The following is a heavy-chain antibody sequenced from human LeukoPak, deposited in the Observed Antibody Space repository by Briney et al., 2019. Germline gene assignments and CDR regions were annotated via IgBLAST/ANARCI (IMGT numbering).Heavy chain of an antibody. Sequence: ASVKVSCKASRYTFTSFYLHWVRQAPGQGLEWMGIIIPSGGNTGYAQRFQGRVTMTSDTSTSTVYMELSSLRSEDTAVYYCAREEEGGTFDYWGQGTLVTVSS. CDR2: IIPSGGNT. D-gene: IGHD3-16*01. J-gene: IGHJ4*02. CDR3: AREEEGGTFDY. CDR1: RYTFTSFY. V-gene: IGHV1-46*01.